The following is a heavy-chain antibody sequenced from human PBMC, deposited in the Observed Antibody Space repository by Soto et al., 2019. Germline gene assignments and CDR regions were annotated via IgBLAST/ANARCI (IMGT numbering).Heavy chain of an antibody. V-gene: IGHV4-31*03. J-gene: IGHJ6*02. D-gene: IGHD3-10*01. CDR3: ARDVWYYYGSGTNHYGMDV. CDR1: GGSISSGGYY. Sequence: SETLSLTCTVSGGSISSGGYYWSWIRQHPGKGLEWIGYIYYSGSTYYNPSLKSRVTISVDTSKNQFSLKLSSVTAADTAVYYCARDVWYYYGSGTNHYGMDVWGQGTTVTSP. CDR2: IYYSGST.